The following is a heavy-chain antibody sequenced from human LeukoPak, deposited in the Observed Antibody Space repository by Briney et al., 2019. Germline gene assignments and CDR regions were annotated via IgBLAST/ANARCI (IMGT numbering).Heavy chain of an antibody. D-gene: IGHD3-10*01. CDR3: ARDQNSYGPTGVFNI. V-gene: IGHV4-59*13. CDR1: GAFISSYY. Sequence: NPSETLSLTCTVSGAFISSYYVSWIRQPPGKGLEWDGYIYYTGSPNYNPSLRRGVTISVGRSSNQFSLKLNSVTAADTAMYYCARDQNSYGPTGVFNIWGQGTMVTVSS. J-gene: IGHJ3*02. CDR2: IYYTGSP.